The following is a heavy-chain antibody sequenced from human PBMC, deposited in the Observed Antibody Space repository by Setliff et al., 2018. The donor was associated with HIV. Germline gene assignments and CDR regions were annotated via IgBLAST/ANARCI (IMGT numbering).Heavy chain of an antibody. CDR3: ARGAELWFGEWRGFDI. V-gene: IGHV1-46*01. Sequence: ASVKVSCKASGYTSTSFSLHWVRQAPGQGLEWMGIINPSGDVIRYAQKFQGRVTMTRDTSTSTVYMELRSLRSEDTAVYYCARGAELWFGEWRGFDIWGQGTMVTVSS. D-gene: IGHD3-10*01. CDR2: INPSGDVI. J-gene: IGHJ3*02. CDR1: GYTSTSFS.